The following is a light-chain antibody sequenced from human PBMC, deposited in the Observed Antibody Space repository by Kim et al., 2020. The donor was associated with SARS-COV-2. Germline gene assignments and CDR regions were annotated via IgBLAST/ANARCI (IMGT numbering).Light chain of an antibody. CDR2: DAS. Sequence: DIQMTQSPSSLSASVGDSITITCQASQDINTYFNWYQQKPGTAPKLLIYDASNLETGVPSRFSGGGFGTYFTFTISSLQPEDIATYYCQQYHNLPYTFGQGTKLEI. J-gene: IGKJ2*01. CDR1: QDINTY. V-gene: IGKV1-33*01. CDR3: QQYHNLPYT.